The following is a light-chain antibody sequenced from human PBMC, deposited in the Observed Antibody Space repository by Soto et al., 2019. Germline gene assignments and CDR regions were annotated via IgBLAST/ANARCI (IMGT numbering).Light chain of an antibody. J-gene: IGLJ1*01. CDR3: SSYTSSNTYV. Sequence: QSALTQPPSVSGSPGQSVAISCTGTSSDVGSNNRVSWYQQPPGSAPKLIIYDVSNRPSGIPDRFSGSKSANTASLTISGLQTEDGADYYCSSYTSSNTYVFGTGTKVPFL. CDR1: SSDVGSNNR. CDR2: DVS. V-gene: IGLV2-18*02.